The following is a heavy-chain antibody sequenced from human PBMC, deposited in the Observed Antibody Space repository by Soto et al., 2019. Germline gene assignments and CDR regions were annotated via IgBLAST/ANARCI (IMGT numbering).Heavy chain of an antibody. CDR3: AKDLGAVAGFFDY. CDR2: ISGSGGST. D-gene: IGHD6-19*01. CDR1: GFTFSSYA. V-gene: IGHV3-23*01. J-gene: IGHJ4*02. Sequence: EVQLLESGGGLVQPGGSLRLSCAASGFTFSSYAMSWVRQAPGKGLEWVSAISGSGGSTYYADYVKGRFTISRDNSKNTLDLQMNSLRAEDTAVYYCAKDLGAVAGFFDYWGQGTLVTVSS.